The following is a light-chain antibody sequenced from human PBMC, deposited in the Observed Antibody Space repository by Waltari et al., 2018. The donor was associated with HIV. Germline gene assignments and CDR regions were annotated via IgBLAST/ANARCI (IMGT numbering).Light chain of an antibody. Sequence: DIQMTQSPSSLSPSVGDRVTITCRASQSITSSLNWYQQKPGKAPNLLIYAASTLQTGVPSRFSGSRSGTDFTLTISSLQPEDFATYYCQQSYTTPRTFGQGTKVEIK. CDR3: QQSYTTPRT. V-gene: IGKV1-39*01. J-gene: IGKJ1*01. CDR2: AAS. CDR1: QSITSS.